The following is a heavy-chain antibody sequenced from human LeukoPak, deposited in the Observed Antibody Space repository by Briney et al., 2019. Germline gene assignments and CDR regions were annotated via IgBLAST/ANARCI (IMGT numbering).Heavy chain of an antibody. D-gene: IGHD6-19*01. V-gene: IGHV3-53*01. J-gene: IGHJ4*02. CDR3: ARGSSSGFELDY. Sequence: GGSLRLSCAASGFTVSSNYMSWVRKPPGKGLEWVSVIYSTGSTYYAASVKGRFTISRDNSKSTLYLQMNSLRGEDTAVYYCARGSSSGFELDYWGQGTLVTVSS. CDR2: IYSTGST. CDR1: GFTVSSNY.